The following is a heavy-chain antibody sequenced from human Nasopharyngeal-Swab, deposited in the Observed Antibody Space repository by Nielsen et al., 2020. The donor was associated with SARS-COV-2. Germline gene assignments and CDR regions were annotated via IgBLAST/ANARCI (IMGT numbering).Heavy chain of an antibody. CDR3: AKEQAPPYYYYYGMDV. Sequence: VRQAPGKGLEWVSAISGSGGSTYYADFVKGRFTISRDNSKNTLYLQMNSLRAEDTAVYYCAKEQAPPYYYYYGMDVWGQGTTVTVSS. V-gene: IGHV3-23*01. D-gene: IGHD6-6*01. J-gene: IGHJ6*02. CDR2: ISGSGGST.